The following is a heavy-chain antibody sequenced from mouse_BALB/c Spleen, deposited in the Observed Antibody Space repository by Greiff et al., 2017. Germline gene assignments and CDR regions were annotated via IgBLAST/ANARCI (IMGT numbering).Heavy chain of an antibody. J-gene: IGHJ4*01. Sequence: EGHLVESGGGLVKPGGSLKLSCAASGFAFSSYDMSWVRQTPEKRLEWVAYISSGGGSTYYPDTVKGRFTISRDNAKNTLYLQMSSLKSEDTAMYYCARHGGSYYYAMDYWGQGTSVTVSS. CDR1: GFAFSSYD. CDR3: ARHGGSYYYAMDY. V-gene: IGHV5-12-1*01. CDR2: ISSGGGST.